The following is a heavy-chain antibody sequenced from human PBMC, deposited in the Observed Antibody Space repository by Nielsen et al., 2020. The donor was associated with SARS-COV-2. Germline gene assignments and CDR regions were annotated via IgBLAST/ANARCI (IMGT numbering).Heavy chain of an antibody. CDR2: ISSSGGST. D-gene: IGHD6-13*01. Sequence: GGSLRLSCAASGITFSSYAMSWVRQAPGKGLEWVAAISSSGGSTYYADSVKGRFTISRDNSKNPLYLQMNSLRAEDTAVYYCAKTGIAAAGRPSWGQGTLVTVSS. V-gene: IGHV3-23*01. CDR1: GITFSSYA. J-gene: IGHJ4*02. CDR3: AKTGIAAAGRPS.